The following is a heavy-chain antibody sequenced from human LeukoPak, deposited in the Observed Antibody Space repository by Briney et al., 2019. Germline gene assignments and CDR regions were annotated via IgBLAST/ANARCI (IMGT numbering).Heavy chain of an antibody. V-gene: IGHV4-59*08. CDR2: IYYSGST. CDR1: GGSISSYY. D-gene: IGHD6-13*01. CDR3: ARLGDVSSSWYEAYWFDP. Sequence: PSETLSLTCTVSGGSISSYYWSWIRQPPGKGLEWIGYIYYSGSTNYNPSLKSRVTISVDTSKNQFSLKLSSVTAADTAVYYCARLGDVSSSWYEAYWFDPWGQGTLVTVSS. J-gene: IGHJ5*02.